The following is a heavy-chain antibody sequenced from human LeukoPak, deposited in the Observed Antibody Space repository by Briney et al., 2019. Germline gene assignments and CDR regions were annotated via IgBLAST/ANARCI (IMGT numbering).Heavy chain of an antibody. J-gene: IGHJ4*02. D-gene: IGHD3-10*01. Sequence: GGSLRLSCAASGFTFSSYWMSWVRQAPGKGLEWVANIKQDGSEKYYVDSVKGRFTISRDNAKNSLYLQMNSLRAEDTAVYYCASAKSELWFGELPVDYWGQGTLVTVSS. CDR1: GFTFSSYW. CDR3: ASAKSELWFGELPVDY. V-gene: IGHV3-7*01. CDR2: IKQDGSEK.